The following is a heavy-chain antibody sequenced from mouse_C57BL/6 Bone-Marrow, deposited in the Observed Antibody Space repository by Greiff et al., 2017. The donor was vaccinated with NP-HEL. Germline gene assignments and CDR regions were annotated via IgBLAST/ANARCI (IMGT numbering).Heavy chain of an antibody. Sequence: EVKLVESGEGLVKPGGSLKLSCAASGFTFSSYAMSWVRQTPEKRLEWVAYISSGGDYIYYADTVKGRFTISRDNARNTLYLQMSSLKSEDTAMYYCTREGSSWFAYWGQGTLVTVSA. D-gene: IGHD3-3*01. CDR2: ISSGGDYI. V-gene: IGHV5-9-1*02. J-gene: IGHJ3*01. CDR3: TREGSSWFAY. CDR1: GFTFSSYA.